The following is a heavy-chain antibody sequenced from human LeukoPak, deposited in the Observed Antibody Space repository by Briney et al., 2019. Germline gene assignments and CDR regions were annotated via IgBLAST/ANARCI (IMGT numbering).Heavy chain of an antibody. CDR3: ATEGSVNYYYDISGYYQY. D-gene: IGHD3-22*01. V-gene: IGHV3-30-3*01. CDR2: ISYDGNNT. Sequence: HPGRSQRLSCAASGLTFSSYAMHWVRQAPGKGLEWVAVISYDGNNTFYADSVKGRFIISRDNSKTTLFLQMNSLRAEDTAVYYCATEGSVNYYYDISGYYQYWGQGTLVTVSS. J-gene: IGHJ4*02. CDR1: GLTFSSYA.